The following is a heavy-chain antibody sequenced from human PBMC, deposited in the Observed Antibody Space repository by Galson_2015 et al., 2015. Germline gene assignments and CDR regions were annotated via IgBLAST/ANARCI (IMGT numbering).Heavy chain of an antibody. D-gene: IGHD5-18*01. CDR3: AHRLGYSYGRGFDY. Sequence: MVKPTQTLTLTCTFSGFSLKTNGVGVGWIRQPPGKALEWLAVIYWDDDKRYSPSLKSRLTITKDTSKNQVVLTMTNMDPVDTATYYCAHRLGYSYGRGFDYWGQGVLVTVSS. J-gene: IGHJ4*02. CDR2: IYWDDDK. CDR1: GFSLKTNGVG. V-gene: IGHV2-5*02.